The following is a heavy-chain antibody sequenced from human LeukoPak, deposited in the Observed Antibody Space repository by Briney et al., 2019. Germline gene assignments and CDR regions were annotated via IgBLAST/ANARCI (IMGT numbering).Heavy chain of an antibody. CDR1: GGSISSYY. V-gene: IGHV4-4*07. D-gene: IGHD3-22*01. Sequence: PSETLSLTCSVSGGSISSYYWSWIPEPAGKGLEGIGRSGSTNYNPSLKSRVTISVDKSKNQLSLRLTSVSAADTAVYYCAIDRNSVFAPWGQGTLVTVSS. CDR3: AIDRNSVFAP. J-gene: IGHJ5*02. CDR2: SGST.